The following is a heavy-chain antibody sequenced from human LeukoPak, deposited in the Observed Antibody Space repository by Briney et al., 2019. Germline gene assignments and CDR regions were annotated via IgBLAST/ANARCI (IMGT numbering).Heavy chain of an antibody. Sequence: GGSLRLSCAASGFTFSSYAMHWVRQAPGKGLEWVAVISYDGSNKYYADSVKGRFTISRDNSKNTLYLQMNSLRAKDTAVYYCAKGPKQWLPYYFDYWGQGTLVTVSS. CDR2: ISYDGSNK. CDR1: GFTFSSYA. J-gene: IGHJ4*02. V-gene: IGHV3-30*04. CDR3: AKGPKQWLPYYFDY. D-gene: IGHD6-19*01.